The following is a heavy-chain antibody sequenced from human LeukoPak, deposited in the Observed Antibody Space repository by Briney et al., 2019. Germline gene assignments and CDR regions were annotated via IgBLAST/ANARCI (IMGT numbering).Heavy chain of an antibody. Sequence: PSETLSLTCTVSGGSISSYYWSWIRQPPGKGLEWIGYIYYSGSTNYNPSLKSRVTISVDTSKNQFSLKLSSVTAADTAVYYCARRLIAAAGTLRRFSATRFDYWGQGTLVTVSS. CDR1: GGSISSYY. D-gene: IGHD6-13*01. CDR3: ARRLIAAAGTLRRFSATRFDY. V-gene: IGHV4-59*08. J-gene: IGHJ4*02. CDR2: IYYSGST.